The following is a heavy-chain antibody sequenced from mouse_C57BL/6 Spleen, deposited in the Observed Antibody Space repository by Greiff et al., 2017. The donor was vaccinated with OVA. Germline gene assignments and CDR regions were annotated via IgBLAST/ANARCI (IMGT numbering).Heavy chain of an antibody. CDR3: TPYEYDWYFDV. V-gene: IGHV6-3*01. CDR1: GFTFSNYW. CDR2: IRLKSDNYAT. J-gene: IGHJ1*03. Sequence: EVKLMESGGGLVQPGGSMKLSCVASGFTFSNYWMNWVRQSPEKGLEWVAQIRLKSDNYATHYAESVKGRFTISRDDSKSSVYLQMNNLRAEDTGIYYCTPYEYDWYFDVWGTGTTVTVSS. D-gene: IGHD2-4*01.